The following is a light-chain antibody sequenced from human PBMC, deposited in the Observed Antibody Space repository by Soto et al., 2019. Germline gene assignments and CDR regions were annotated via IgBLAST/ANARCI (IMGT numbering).Light chain of an antibody. Sequence: DIQMTQSPSSVSASVGDRVTITCRASQGVSTWLAWYQQKPVKAPNLLIYTASRLQSGGPSRFSGSGSAADFTLTISRLHHEDFATYYYQQTTTFPLTFGVGTHLEI. V-gene: IGKV1D-12*01. CDR3: QQTTTFPLT. J-gene: IGKJ4*01. CDR2: TAS. CDR1: QGVSTW.